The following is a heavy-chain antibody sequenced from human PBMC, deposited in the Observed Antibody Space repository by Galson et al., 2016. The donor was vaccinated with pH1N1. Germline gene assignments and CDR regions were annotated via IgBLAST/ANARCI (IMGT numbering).Heavy chain of an antibody. J-gene: IGHJ3*02. CDR2: IYPGDSDT. CDR1: GYRFTSHW. CDR3: ASGGYCSGGSCYSAAFDI. D-gene: IGHD2-15*01. V-gene: IGHV5-51*01. Sequence: QSGAEVKKPGESLKISCKGNGYRFTSHWIAWVRQMPGKGLEWMGIIYPGDSDTRYSPSFQGQVTISADKSISTAYLQWSSLKASDTAMYYCASGGYCSGGSCYSAAFDIWGQGTMVTVSS.